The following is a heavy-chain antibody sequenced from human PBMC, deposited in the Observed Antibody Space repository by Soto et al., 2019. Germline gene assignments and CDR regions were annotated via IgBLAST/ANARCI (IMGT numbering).Heavy chain of an antibody. Sequence: SSETLSLTCTVSGGSVSSGNYYWSWIRQPPGKGLEWIGFIYYTGSSSYNPSLKSRVTISVDTSKNQFSLKLSSVTAADTAVYYCARYKSNYYYGMDVWGQGTTVTVSS. CDR1: GGSVSSGNYY. D-gene: IGHD1-20*01. CDR3: ARYKSNYYYGMDV. J-gene: IGHJ6*02. V-gene: IGHV4-61*01. CDR2: IYYTGSS.